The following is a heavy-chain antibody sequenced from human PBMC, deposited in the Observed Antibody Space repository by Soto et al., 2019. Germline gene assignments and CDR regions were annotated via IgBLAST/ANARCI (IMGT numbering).Heavy chain of an antibody. CDR2: IYYSGST. CDR1: GGSISSSSYY. V-gene: IGHV4-39*01. D-gene: IGHD2-2*01. CDR3: ARWGVVVVPAAIKGGFGYYFDY. J-gene: IGHJ4*02. Sequence: QLQLQESGPGLVKPSETLSLTCTVSGGSISSSSYYWGWIRQPPGKGLEWIGSIYYSGSTYYNPSLKSRVTIPVDTSKNQFSLKLSSVTAADTAVYYCARWGVVVVPAAIKGGFGYYFDYWGQGTLVTVSS.